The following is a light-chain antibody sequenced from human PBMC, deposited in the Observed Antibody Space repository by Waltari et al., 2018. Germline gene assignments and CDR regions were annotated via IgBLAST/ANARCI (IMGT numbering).Light chain of an antibody. Sequence: DIVMTQTPLSLSVTHGQSASISCNSSQSLLHSDGKTYLSWFLQKPGQSPQLLISEVSSRFSGVPDRFSGSGSGTDFTLKISRVEAEDVGIYYCMQAVNLLYTFGQGTKLEIK. CDR3: MQAVNLLYT. J-gene: IGKJ2*01. CDR2: EVS. V-gene: IGKV2-29*02. CDR1: QSLLHSDGKTY.